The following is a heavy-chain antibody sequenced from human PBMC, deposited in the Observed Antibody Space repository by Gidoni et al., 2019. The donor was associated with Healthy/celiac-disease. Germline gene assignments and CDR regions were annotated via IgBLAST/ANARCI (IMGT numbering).Heavy chain of an antibody. CDR3: ARNFVGFGELLSENAFDI. CDR1: GFPPSSYA. D-gene: IGHD3-10*01. V-gene: IGHV3-30-3*01. J-gene: IGHJ3*02. CDR2: IAYVGSDK. Sequence: QVQLVETGGGVGQHGGSLTLPCDASGFPPSSYAMHWVRQAPGKGPAWVAVIAYVGSDKYSADSVKGLFTISRDNSKNTLDLQMNSLGAEDTAVYYCARNFVGFGELLSENAFDIWGQGTIVTVSS.